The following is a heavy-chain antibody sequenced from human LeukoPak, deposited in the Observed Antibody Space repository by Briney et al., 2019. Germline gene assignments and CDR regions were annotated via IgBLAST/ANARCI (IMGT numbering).Heavy chain of an antibody. V-gene: IGHV3-21*01. Sequence: GGSLRLSCAASGFTFSTYSMTWVRQDPGKGLEWVSSISSSSRSYIYYAVSLKGRFTISRDDAKNSLYLQVNSLRAEDTAIYYCARGDIEMPTTDNWFDPWGQGTLVTVSS. CDR3: ARGDIEMPTTDNWFDP. D-gene: IGHD5-24*01. CDR2: ISSSSRSYI. J-gene: IGHJ5*02. CDR1: GFTFSTYS.